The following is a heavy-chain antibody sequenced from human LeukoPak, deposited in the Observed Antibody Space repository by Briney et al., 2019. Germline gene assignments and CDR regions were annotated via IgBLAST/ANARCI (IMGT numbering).Heavy chain of an antibody. CDR1: GGTFSSYA. D-gene: IGHD6-6*01. Sequence: ASVNVSCKASGGTFSSYAISWVRQAPGQGLEWMGGIIPIFGTANYAQKFQGRVTITADESTSTAYMELSSLRSEDTAVYYCARGLSIAAWYGMDVWGQGTTVTVSS. V-gene: IGHV1-69*01. J-gene: IGHJ6*02. CDR2: IIPIFGTA. CDR3: ARGLSIAAWYGMDV.